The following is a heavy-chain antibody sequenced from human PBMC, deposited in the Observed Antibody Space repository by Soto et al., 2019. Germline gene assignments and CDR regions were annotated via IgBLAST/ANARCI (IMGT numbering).Heavy chain of an antibody. Sequence: QLQLVQSGAEVKKPGASVKVSCNASGYTFTGYYMHWVRQAPGQGLEWMGWINPNSGGTNYAQKFQGWVTMTRDTSISTAYMELSRLRSDDTAGYYCARGLWFGEGHSYYYMDVWGKGTTVTVSS. J-gene: IGHJ6*03. V-gene: IGHV1-2*04. D-gene: IGHD3-10*01. CDR3: ARGLWFGEGHSYYYMDV. CDR1: GYTFTGYY. CDR2: INPNSGGT.